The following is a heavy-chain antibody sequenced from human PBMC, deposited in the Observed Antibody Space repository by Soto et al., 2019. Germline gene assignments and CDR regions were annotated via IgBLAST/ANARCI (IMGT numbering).Heavy chain of an antibody. CDR1: GGSISSYY. V-gene: IGHV4-59*01. D-gene: IGHD5-18*01. CDR3: ARVSPHSSGYGGLGYYYYYGMDV. CDR2: IYYSGST. Sequence: SETLSLTCTVSGGSISSYYWSWIRQPPGKGLEWIGYIYYSGSTNYNPSLKSRVTISVDTSKNQFSLKLSSVTAADTAVYYCARVSPHSSGYGGLGYYYYYGMDVWGQGTTVTVS. J-gene: IGHJ6*02.